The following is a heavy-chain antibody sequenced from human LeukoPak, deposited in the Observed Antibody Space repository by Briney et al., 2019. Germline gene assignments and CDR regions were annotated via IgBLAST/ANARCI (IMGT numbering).Heavy chain of an antibody. D-gene: IGHD3-10*01. Sequence: SETLSLTCAVYGGSFSGYYWSWIRQPPGKGLEWIGEINHSGSTNYNPSLKSRVTISVDTSKNQFSLQLNSVTPEDTAVYYYARGYYYGSGSYSFDYWGQGTLVTVSS. V-gene: IGHV4-34*01. CDR2: INHSGST. CDR1: GGSFSGYY. CDR3: ARGYYYGSGSYSFDY. J-gene: IGHJ4*02.